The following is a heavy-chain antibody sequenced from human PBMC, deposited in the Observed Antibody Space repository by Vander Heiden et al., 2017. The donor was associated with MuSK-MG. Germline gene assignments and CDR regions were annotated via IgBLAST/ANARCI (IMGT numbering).Heavy chain of an antibody. CDR1: GFTFPEYG. CDR2: ISWNGDST. V-gene: IGHV3-20*01. J-gene: IGHJ4*02. D-gene: IGHD2-15*01. CDR3: ARGKGYCSGGSCYLDY. Sequence: EVQLVESGGGVVRPGGSLRLPCAASGFTFPEYGMGWVRQAPGKGLEWVSGISWNGDSTGYADSVKGRFTISRDNAKKSLYLQMNSLRAEDTALYHCARGKGYCSGGSCYLDYWGQGTLVTVSS.